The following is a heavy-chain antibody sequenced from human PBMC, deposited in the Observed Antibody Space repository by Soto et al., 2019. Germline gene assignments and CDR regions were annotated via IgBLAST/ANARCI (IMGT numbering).Heavy chain of an antibody. CDR3: AADRGYL. CDR1: GFTFTNSS. J-gene: IGHJ5*02. CDR2: IVVGTGDT. Sequence: QMQLVQSGPEVKKPGTSVKVSCKASGFTFTNSSVQWVRQARGQGLEWIGWIVVGTGDTKYAQKFQERVTFDRDISTTTAYMEVSSLTSDDTAVYYCAADRGYLWGQGTLVTVSS. D-gene: IGHD3-10*01. V-gene: IGHV1-58*01.